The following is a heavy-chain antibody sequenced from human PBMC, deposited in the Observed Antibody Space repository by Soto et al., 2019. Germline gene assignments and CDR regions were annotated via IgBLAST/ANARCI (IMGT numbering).Heavy chain of an antibody. Sequence: EVQLLESGGGLVQPGGSLRLSCAASGFTFSSYAMSWVRQAPGKGLEWVSAISGSGGSTYYADSVKGRFTISRDKSKNTLYLQMNSLRAEETAVYYCAKDLVGAIMGYWGQGTLVTVSS. D-gene: IGHD1-26*01. CDR3: AKDLVGAIMGY. J-gene: IGHJ4*02. V-gene: IGHV3-23*01. CDR2: ISGSGGST. CDR1: GFTFSSYA.